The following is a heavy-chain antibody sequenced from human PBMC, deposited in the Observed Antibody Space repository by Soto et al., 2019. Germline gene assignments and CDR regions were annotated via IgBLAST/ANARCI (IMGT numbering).Heavy chain of an antibody. D-gene: IGHD1-26*01. V-gene: IGHV4-4*02. CDR1: GGSISSSNW. J-gene: IGHJ4*02. CDR2: IYHSGST. CDR3: ARDQLVGATRRFYY. Sequence: PSETLSLTCAVSGGSISSSNWWSWVRQPPGKGLEWIGEIYHSGSTNYNPSLKSRVTISVDKSKNQFSLKLSSVTAADTSVYYCARDQLVGATRRFYYCRQLPLVTASS.